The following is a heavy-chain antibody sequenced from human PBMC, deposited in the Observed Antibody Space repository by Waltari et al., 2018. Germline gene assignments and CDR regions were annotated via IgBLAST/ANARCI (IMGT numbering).Heavy chain of an antibody. J-gene: IGHJ4*02. CDR2: IYHSGST. CDR1: GYSISSGYY. Sequence: QVQLQESGPGLVKPSETLSLTCAVSGYSISSGYYWGWIRQPPGKGLEWIRSIYHSGSTYYNPSLKSRVTISVDTSKNQFSLKLSSVTAADTAVYYCARLHTTAAGYYFDYWGQGTLVTVSS. D-gene: IGHD6-13*01. V-gene: IGHV4-38-2*01. CDR3: ARLHTTAAGYYFDY.